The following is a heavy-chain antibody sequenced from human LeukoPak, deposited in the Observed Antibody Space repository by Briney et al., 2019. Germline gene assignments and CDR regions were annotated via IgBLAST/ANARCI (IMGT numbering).Heavy chain of an antibody. D-gene: IGHD6-6*01. Sequence: PSETLSLTCTVSGGSFSGYSWSWIRQPPGKGLEWIGSIYYSGSTYYNPSLKSRVSLSVDTSKNQFSLRLSSVTAADTAVYYCARELAYYYGMDVWGQGTTVTVSS. J-gene: IGHJ6*02. CDR3: ARELAYYYGMDV. CDR1: GGSFSGYS. CDR2: IYYSGST. V-gene: IGHV4-59*05.